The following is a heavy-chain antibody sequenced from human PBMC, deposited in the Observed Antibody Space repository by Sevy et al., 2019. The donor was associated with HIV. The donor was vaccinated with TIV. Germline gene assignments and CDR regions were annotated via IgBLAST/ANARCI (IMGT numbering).Heavy chain of an antibody. Sequence: SDTLSLTCTVSGGSISSSSYYWGWIRQPPGKGLEWIGSIYYSGSTYYNPSLKSRVTISVDTSKNQFSLKLSSVTAADTAVYYCARHEDVLRYFDWLLPPGYFDYWGQGTLVTVSS. D-gene: IGHD3-9*01. CDR3: ARHEDVLRYFDWLLPPGYFDY. CDR2: IYYSGST. J-gene: IGHJ4*02. CDR1: GGSISSSSYY. V-gene: IGHV4-39*01.